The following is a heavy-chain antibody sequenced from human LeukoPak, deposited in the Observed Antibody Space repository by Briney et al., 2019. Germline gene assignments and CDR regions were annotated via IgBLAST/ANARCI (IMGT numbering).Heavy chain of an antibody. CDR2: IRYDGSNK. J-gene: IGHJ4*02. CDR1: GFTFSSYG. CDR3: ANLDWGWVLLGY. V-gene: IGHV3-30*02. D-gene: IGHD3/OR15-3a*01. Sequence: PGGSLRLSCAASGFTFSSYGMHWVRQAPGKGLEWVAFIRYDGSNKYYADSVKGRFTISRDNSKNTLYLQMNSLRAEDTAVYYCANLDWGWVLLGYWGQGTQVTVSS.